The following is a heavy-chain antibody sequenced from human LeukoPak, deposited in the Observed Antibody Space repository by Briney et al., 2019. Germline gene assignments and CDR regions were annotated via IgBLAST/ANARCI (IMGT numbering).Heavy chain of an antibody. CDR2: IYYSGST. CDR3: ARRGSYDTFDI. D-gene: IGHD1-26*01. V-gene: IGHV4-39*01. J-gene: IGHJ3*02. Sequence: PSETLSLTCTVSGGSISSSGSYWGLIRQPPGKVLEWIGNIYYSGSTYYNPSLKSRVTISVDTSKNQFSLKLTSVTAADTAVFYCARRGSYDTFDIWGHGTMVTVSS. CDR1: GGSISSSGSY.